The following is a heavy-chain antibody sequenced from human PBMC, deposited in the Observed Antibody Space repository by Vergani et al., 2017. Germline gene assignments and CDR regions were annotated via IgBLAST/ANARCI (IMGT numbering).Heavy chain of an antibody. V-gene: IGHV1-3*01. CDR3: ATKILVGIVGATYYFDY. CDR2: INAGNGNT. D-gene: IGHD1-26*01. Sequence: QVQLVQSGAEVKKPGASVKVSCKASGYTFTSYAMHWVRQAPGQRLEWMGWINAGNGNTKYSQKFQGRVTITRDTSASTAYMELSSLRSEDTAVYYCATKILVGIVGATYYFDYWGQGTRVTVSS. CDR1: GYTFTSYA. J-gene: IGHJ4*02.